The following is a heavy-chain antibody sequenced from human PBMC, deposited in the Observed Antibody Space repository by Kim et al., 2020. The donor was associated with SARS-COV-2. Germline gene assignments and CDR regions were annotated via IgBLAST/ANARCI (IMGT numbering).Heavy chain of an antibody. CDR3: ARARIAAAGKNYFQH. CDR1: GGSFSGYY. Sequence: SETLSLTCAVYGGSFSGYYWSWIRQPPGKGLEWIGEINHSGSTNYNPSLKSRVTISVDTSKNQFTLKLSSVTAADTAVYYCARARIAAAGKNYFQHWGQGTRVTVSS. CDR2: INHSGST. V-gene: IGHV4-34*01. D-gene: IGHD6-13*01. J-gene: IGHJ1*01.